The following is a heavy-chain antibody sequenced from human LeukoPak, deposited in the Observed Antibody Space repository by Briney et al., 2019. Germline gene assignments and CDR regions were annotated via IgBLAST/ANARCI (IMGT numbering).Heavy chain of an antibody. J-gene: IGHJ3*02. Sequence: SVKVSCKASGYTFTGYYMHWVRQAPGQGLEWMGWINPNSGGTNYAQKFQGRVTMTRDTSISTAYMELSRLRSDDTAVYYCARDLSSGSTRAFDIWGQGTMVTVSS. D-gene: IGHD6-19*01. V-gene: IGHV1-2*02. CDR2: INPNSGGT. CDR1: GYTFTGYY. CDR3: ARDLSSGSTRAFDI.